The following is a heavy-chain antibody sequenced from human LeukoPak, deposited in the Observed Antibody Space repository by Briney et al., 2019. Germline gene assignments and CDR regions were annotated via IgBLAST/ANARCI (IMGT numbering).Heavy chain of an antibody. CDR2: ISYDGSNK. CDR1: GFTFSSYA. V-gene: IGHV3-30*04. D-gene: IGHD6-19*01. Sequence: GGSLRLSCAASGFTFSSYAMHWVRQAPGKGLEWVAVISYDGSNKYYADSVKGRFTISRDNSKNTLYLQMNSLRAEDTAVYYCARGGVEWLVREFVFDYWGQGTLVTVSS. J-gene: IGHJ4*02. CDR3: ARGGVEWLVREFVFDY.